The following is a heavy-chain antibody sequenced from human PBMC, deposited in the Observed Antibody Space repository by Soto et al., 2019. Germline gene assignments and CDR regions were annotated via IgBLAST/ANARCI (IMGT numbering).Heavy chain of an antibody. J-gene: IGHJ4*02. Sequence: SETLSLTCTVSGGSISSGGYYWSWIRQHPGKGLEWIGYIYYSGSTYYNPSLKSRVTISVDTSKNQFSLKLSSVTAADTAVYYCARSQGRIYDFWSGYSTGPFDYWGQGTLVTVSS. D-gene: IGHD3-3*01. CDR1: GGSISSGGYY. V-gene: IGHV4-31*03. CDR3: ARSQGRIYDFWSGYSTGPFDY. CDR2: IYYSGST.